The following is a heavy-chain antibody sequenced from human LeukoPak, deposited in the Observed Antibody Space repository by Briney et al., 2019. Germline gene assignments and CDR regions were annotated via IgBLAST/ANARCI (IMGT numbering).Heavy chain of an antibody. CDR1: GFTVSSNY. CDR2: IYGGGST. D-gene: IGHD2-21*01. V-gene: IGHV3-53*01. J-gene: IGHJ4*02. CDR3: ARDAYCGGDCYSGYFDY. Sequence: GGSLRLSCAASGFTVSSNYMSWVRQAPGKGLEWVSVIYGGGSTYYADSVKGRFTISRDNSKNTLYLQMNSLRAEDTAVYYCARDAYCGGDCYSGYFDYWGQGTLVTVSS.